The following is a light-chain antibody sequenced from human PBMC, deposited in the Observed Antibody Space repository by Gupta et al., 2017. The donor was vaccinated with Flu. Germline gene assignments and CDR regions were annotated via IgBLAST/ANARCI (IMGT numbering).Light chain of an antibody. Sequence: DVVMTQSPLSLSATFGRPASISCRSSQGLVYSDGNTYLHWFQQRPGQTPRRLIHLVSYRDSGVPDRFSGSGSGTDFTLKISRVEAEDVGIYFCMQGAHWPWTFGQGTKVEVK. CDR3: MQGAHWPWT. CDR2: LVS. J-gene: IGKJ1*01. V-gene: IGKV2-30*01. CDR1: QGLVYSDGNTY.